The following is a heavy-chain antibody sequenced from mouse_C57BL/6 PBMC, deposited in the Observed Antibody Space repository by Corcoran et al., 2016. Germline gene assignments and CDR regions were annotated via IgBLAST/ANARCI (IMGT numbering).Heavy chain of an antibody. CDR1: GYTFTDYY. V-gene: IGHV1-26*01. CDR2: INPNNGST. J-gene: IGHJ4*01. CDR3: ARWNYDYFYYAMDY. D-gene: IGHD2-4*01. Sequence: EVQLQQSGPELVKRGASVKISCKASGYTFTDYYMNWVTQSHGKSLECIGDINPNNGSTSYNQKFKGKATLTVDKSSSTAYMELRSLTSEDSAVYYCARWNYDYFYYAMDYWGQGTSVTVSS.